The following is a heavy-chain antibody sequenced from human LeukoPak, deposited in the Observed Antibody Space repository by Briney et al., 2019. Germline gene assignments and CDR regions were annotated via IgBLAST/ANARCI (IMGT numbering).Heavy chain of an antibody. CDR3: ANRVPFASNQGDF. V-gene: IGHV3-66*01. D-gene: IGHD4-11*01. CDR2: LYSGGST. CDR1: GFTVSSNY. Sequence: PGGSLRLSCVASGFTVSSNYMSWVRQAPGEGLEWVSVLYSGGSTDYADSVKGRFTISRDNSKNTLYLQMNNLRAEDTAMYYCANRVPFASNQGDFWGQGTLVTVSS. J-gene: IGHJ4*02.